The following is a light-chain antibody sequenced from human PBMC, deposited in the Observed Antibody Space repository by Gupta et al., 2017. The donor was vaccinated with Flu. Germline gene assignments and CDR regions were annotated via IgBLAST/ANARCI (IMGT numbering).Light chain of an antibody. CDR2: DTS. V-gene: IGKV3-11*01. CDR3: QQRSDLPMYT. Sequence: EIVLTQSPATLSLSPGERAILSCRASQSVSTYLAWYQQKPGQAPRLLMYDTSKRVAGILARFSGSGSGTDFTLTISTLEPEDFAVYYCQQRSDLPMYTFGQGTRLEIK. J-gene: IGKJ2*01. CDR1: QSVSTY.